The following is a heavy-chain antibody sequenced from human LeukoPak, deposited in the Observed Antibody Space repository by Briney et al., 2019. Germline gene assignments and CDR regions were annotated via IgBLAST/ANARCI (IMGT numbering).Heavy chain of an antibody. Sequence: GGSLRLSCTASGFTFGDHAMSWFRQAPGKGLEWVGFIRSKAYGGTTEYAASVKGRFTISRDDSKRIVYLQMNSLKTEDTAVYYCSRFLDDYVWGSYRKKEYYFDYWGQGTLVTVSS. CDR2: IRSKAYGGTT. J-gene: IGHJ4*02. D-gene: IGHD3-16*02. CDR1: GFTFGDHA. CDR3: SRFLDDYVWGSYRKKEYYFDY. V-gene: IGHV3-49*03.